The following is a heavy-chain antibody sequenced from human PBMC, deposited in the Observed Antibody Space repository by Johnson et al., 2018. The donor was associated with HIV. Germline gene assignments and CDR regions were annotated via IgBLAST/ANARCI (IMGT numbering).Heavy chain of an antibody. D-gene: IGHD2-21*01. J-gene: IGHJ3*02. Sequence: QMPLVEPGGVVVQPGRSLRLSCAASGFTFSSYAMHWVRQAPGKGLEWVAVISYDGSNKYYADSVKGRFTISRDNPWNTLYLQMNNLTSEDTGAYYCAKSIVVVLVGDNDDAFDMWGLGTMVTVSS. CDR1: GFTFSSYA. CDR2: ISYDGSNK. CDR3: AKSIVVVLVGDNDDAFDM. V-gene: IGHV3-30*04.